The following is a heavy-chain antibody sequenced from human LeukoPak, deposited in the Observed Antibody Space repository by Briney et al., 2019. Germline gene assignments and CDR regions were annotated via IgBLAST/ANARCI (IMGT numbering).Heavy chain of an antibody. V-gene: IGHV5-51*01. CDR2: IYLSDSDT. J-gene: IGHJ5*02. CDR3: ANWGYCSSDRCSNWFDP. Sequence: GESLKISCKGSGYTFPTSWIAWVRQVPGKGLEWMGIIYLSDSDTKYSPSFRGQVIISADKSISTAYLQRTSLKASDTAMYYCANWGYCSSDRCSNWFDPWGQGTLVTVSS. D-gene: IGHD2-2*01. CDR1: GYTFPTSW.